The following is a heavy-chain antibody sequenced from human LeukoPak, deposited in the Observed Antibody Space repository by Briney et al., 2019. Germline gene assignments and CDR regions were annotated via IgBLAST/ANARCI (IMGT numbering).Heavy chain of an antibody. V-gene: IGHV3-21*01. CDR2: ISSSSSYI. CDR1: GFTFSSCS. J-gene: IGHJ4*02. D-gene: IGHD1-1*01. Sequence: GGSLRLSCAASGFTFSSCSMNWVRQAPGKGLEWVSSISSSSSYIYYADSVKGRFTISRDNAKNSLYLQMNSLRAEDTAVYYCARDRNQGAFDYWGQGTLVTVSS. CDR3: ARDRNQGAFDY.